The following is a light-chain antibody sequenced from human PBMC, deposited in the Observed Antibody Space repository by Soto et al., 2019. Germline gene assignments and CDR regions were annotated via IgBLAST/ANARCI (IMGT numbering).Light chain of an antibody. CDR3: QSYDSSLSGHWV. CDR2: GNS. V-gene: IGLV1-40*01. J-gene: IGLJ3*02. Sequence: QSVLTQPPSVSGAPGQRVTISCTGSSSNIGAGYDVHWYQQLPGTAPKLLIYGNSNRPSGVPDRFSGSKSGTSPSLAITGLQAEDEADYYCQSYDSSLSGHWVFGGGTKLTVL. CDR1: SSNIGAGYD.